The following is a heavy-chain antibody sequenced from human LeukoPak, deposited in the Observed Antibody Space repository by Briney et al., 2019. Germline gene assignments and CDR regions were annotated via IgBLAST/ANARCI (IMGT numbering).Heavy chain of an antibody. D-gene: IGHD6-19*01. Sequence: ASVKVSCTASGYTFTSYYMHWVRQAPGQGLEWMGIINPSGGSTSYAQKFQGRVTMTEDTSTDTAYMELSSLRSEDTAVYYCATTASIAVAGTLDYWGQGTLVTVSS. CDR2: INPSGGST. J-gene: IGHJ4*02. CDR3: ATTASIAVAGTLDY. CDR1: GYTFTSYY. V-gene: IGHV1-46*01.